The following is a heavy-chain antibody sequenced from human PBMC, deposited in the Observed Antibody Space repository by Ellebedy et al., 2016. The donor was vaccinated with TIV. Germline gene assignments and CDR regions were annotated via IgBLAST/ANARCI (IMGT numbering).Heavy chain of an antibody. Sequence: PGGSLRLSCAASGFTFRNAWMSWVRQAPGKGLEWVGRIKSKTDGGTTDYAAPVNGRFIISRDDSKNMLFLQMHNLKTEDTAVYYCTTGSVEGYWGQGTLVTVSS. D-gene: IGHD6-6*01. CDR3: TTGSVEGY. V-gene: IGHV3-15*01. CDR2: IKSKTDGGTT. CDR1: GFTFRNAW. J-gene: IGHJ4*02.